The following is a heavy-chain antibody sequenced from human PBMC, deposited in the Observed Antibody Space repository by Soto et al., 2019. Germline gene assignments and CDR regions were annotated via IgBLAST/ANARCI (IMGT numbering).Heavy chain of an antibody. CDR1: GGSISSSNW. CDR2: IYHSGST. CDR3: ARGGGTTTPHYPFDY. J-gene: IGHJ4*02. V-gene: IGHV4-4*02. Sequence: QVQLQESGPGLVKPSGTLSLTCAVSGGSISSSNWWHWVRQPPGKGLEWIGEIYHSGSTNYNPSLKSRVTISVDKSQNHFSLKLSSVTAADTAVYYCARGGGTTTPHYPFDYWGQGTLVTVSS. D-gene: IGHD1-26*01.